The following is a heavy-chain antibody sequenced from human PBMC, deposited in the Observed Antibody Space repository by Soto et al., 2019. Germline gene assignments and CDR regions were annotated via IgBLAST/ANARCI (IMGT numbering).Heavy chain of an antibody. V-gene: IGHV4-39*01. CDR1: GGSISSSSYY. Sequence: SETLSLTCTVSGGSISSSSYYWGWIRQPPGKGLEWIGSIYYSGSTYYNPSLKSRVTISVDTSKNQFSLKLSSVTAADTAVYYCARHFYTAMVVFDYWGQGTLVAVSS. D-gene: IGHD5-18*01. CDR2: IYYSGST. CDR3: ARHFYTAMVVFDY. J-gene: IGHJ4*02.